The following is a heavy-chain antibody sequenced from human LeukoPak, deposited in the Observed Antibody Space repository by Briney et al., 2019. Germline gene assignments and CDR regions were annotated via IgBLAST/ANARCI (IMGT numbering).Heavy chain of an antibody. CDR2: IYHSGST. CDR3: ARVMVYAMSGGYYMDV. D-gene: IGHD2-8*01. V-gene: IGHV4-38-2*02. J-gene: IGHJ4*02. Sequence: SETLSLTCTVSGYSISSGYYWGWIRQPPGKGLEWIGSIYHSGSTYYNPSLKSRVTISVDTSKNQFSLKLSSVTAADTAVYYCARVMVYAMSGGYYMDVWGQGALVTVSS. CDR1: GYSISSGYY.